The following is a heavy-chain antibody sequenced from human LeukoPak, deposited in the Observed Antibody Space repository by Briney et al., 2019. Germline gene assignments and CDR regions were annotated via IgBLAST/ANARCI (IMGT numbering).Heavy chain of an antibody. Sequence: SETLSLTCTVSGVSISSSSYYWGWIRQPPGKGLEWIGSIYYSGSTYYNPSLKSRVTISVDTSKNQFSLKLSSVTAADTAVYYCARHVEMATITTEFDYWGQGTLVTVSS. CDR3: ARHVEMATITTEFDY. CDR2: IYYSGST. V-gene: IGHV4-39*01. J-gene: IGHJ4*02. D-gene: IGHD5-24*01. CDR1: GVSISSSSYY.